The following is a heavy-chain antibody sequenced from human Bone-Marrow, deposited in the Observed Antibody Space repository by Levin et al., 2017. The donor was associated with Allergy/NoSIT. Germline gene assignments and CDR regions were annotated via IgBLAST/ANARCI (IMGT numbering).Heavy chain of an antibody. CDR1: GYTFTAFY. V-gene: IGHV1-2*02. CDR3: ARGGTLVHGRVRDPFDV. J-gene: IGHJ3*01. CDR2: INPSSGRA. D-gene: IGHD3-10*01. Sequence: ASVKVSCKASGYTFTAFYLNWVRQAPGQGLEWMGWINPSSGRAESAQNFQGRLAMFRDTSSTTAYMVLSSLTSDDTAVYFCARGGTLVHGRVRDPFDVWGQGTTVTVTS.